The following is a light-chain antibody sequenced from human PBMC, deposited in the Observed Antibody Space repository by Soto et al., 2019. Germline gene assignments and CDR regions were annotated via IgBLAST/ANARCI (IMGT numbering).Light chain of an antibody. CDR1: SSDVGAYNY. CDR2: EVT. Sequence: QSALTQPPSASGSPGQSVTISCTGTSSDVGAYNYVSWHQQHPGKAPKLIIYEVTKRPSGVPDRFSGSKSDDTASLTVSGLQAVDEADYYCSSYAGSNNYVVFGGGTQLTVL. J-gene: IGLJ2*01. V-gene: IGLV2-8*01. CDR3: SSYAGSNNYVV.